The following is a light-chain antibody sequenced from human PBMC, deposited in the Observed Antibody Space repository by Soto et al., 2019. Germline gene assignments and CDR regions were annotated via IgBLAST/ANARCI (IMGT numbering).Light chain of an antibody. CDR2: GAS. CDR1: QSISSSY. Sequence: EIVLTQSPDTLSLSPGQVATLSCRASQSISSSYLAWYQQKPGQAPRLLIYGASSRATGIPDRFSGSGSGTDFTLTISRLEPEDFAVYYCQQYGSSRTFGQGTKVDIK. CDR3: QQYGSSRT. V-gene: IGKV3-20*01. J-gene: IGKJ1*01.